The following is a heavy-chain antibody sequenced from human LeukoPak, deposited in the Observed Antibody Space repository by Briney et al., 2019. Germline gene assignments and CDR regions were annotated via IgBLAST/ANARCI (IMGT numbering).Heavy chain of an antibody. CDR3: ARFRGILTTRVNSSAHHGWFDA. J-gene: IGHJ5*02. CDR2: INPNSGGT. Sequence: ASVKVSCKASGYTFTGYYMHWVGQAPGQGREWMGWINPNSGGTNYAQKFQGRVTMTRDTSISTAYMELSMLRSDDTAVYYCARFRGILTTRVNSSAHHGWFDAWGQGTLVTVSS. CDR1: GYTFTGYY. D-gene: IGHD6-19*01. V-gene: IGHV1-2*02.